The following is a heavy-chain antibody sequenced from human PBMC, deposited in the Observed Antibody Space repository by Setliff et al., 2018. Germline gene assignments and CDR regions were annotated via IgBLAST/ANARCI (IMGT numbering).Heavy chain of an antibody. Sequence: PSETLSLTCAVYGGSFSGYYWSWIRQPPGKGLEWIGEINHSGSTNYNPSLKSRVTISVDTSKNQFSLKLSSVTAADTAVYYCARGRYSRGPPVYYFDYWGQGTLVTVSS. CDR1: GGSFSGYY. CDR3: ARGRYSRGPPVYYFDY. D-gene: IGHD6-13*01. V-gene: IGHV4-34*01. J-gene: IGHJ4*02. CDR2: INHSGST.